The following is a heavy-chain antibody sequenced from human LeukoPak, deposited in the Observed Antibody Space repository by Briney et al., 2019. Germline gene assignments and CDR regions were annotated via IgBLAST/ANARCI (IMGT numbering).Heavy chain of an antibody. CDR1: GGSISSGGYS. D-gene: IGHD3-10*01. J-gene: IGHJ4*02. Sequence: SQTLSLTCAVSGGSISSGGYSWSWIRQPPGKGLEWIGYIYHSGSTYYNPSLKSRVTISVDRSKNQFSLKLSSVTAADTAVYYCARISMVRGAGGFDYWGQGTLVTVSS. V-gene: IGHV4-30-2*01. CDR3: ARISMVRGAGGFDY. CDR2: IYHSGST.